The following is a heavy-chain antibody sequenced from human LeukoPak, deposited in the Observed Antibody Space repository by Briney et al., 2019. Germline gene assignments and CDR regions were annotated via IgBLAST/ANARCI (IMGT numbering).Heavy chain of an antibody. CDR1: GGSFSGYY. CDR2: INHSGST. J-gene: IGHJ6*03. D-gene: IGHD6-6*01. CDR3: ARQSSSSSTFYYYYYYMDV. V-gene: IGHV4-34*01. Sequence: TSETLSLTCAVYGGSFSGYYWSWIRQPPGKGLEWIGEINHSGSTNYNPSLKSRVTISVDTSKNQFSLKLSSATAADTAVYYCARQSSSSSTFYYYYYYMDVWGKGTTVTVSS.